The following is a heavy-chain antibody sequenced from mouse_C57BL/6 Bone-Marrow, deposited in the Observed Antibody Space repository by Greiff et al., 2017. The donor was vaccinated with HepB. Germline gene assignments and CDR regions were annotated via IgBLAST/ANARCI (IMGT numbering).Heavy chain of an antibody. V-gene: IGHV5-15*01. CDR3: ARLKRFYAMDY. Sequence: DVKLVESGGGLVQPGGSLKLSCAASGFTFSDYGMAWVRQAPRKGPEWVAFISNLAYSIYYADTVTGRFTISRENAKNTLYLEMSSLRSEDTAMYYCARLKRFYAMDYWGQGTSVTVSS. CDR1: GFTFSDYG. J-gene: IGHJ4*01. CDR2: ISNLAYSI.